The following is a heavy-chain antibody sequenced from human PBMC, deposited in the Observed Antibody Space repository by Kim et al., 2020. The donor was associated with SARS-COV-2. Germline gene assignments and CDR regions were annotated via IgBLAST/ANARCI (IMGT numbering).Heavy chain of an antibody. Sequence: SVKVSCKASGGTFSSYAISWVRQAPGQGLEWMGGIIPIFGTANYAQKFQGRVTITADESTSTAYMELSSLRSEDTAVYYCARDLYGGNSDAFDIWGQGTMVTVSS. J-gene: IGHJ3*02. CDR1: GGTFSSYA. D-gene: IGHD2-15*01. V-gene: IGHV1-69*13. CDR2: IIPIFGTA. CDR3: ARDLYGGNSDAFDI.